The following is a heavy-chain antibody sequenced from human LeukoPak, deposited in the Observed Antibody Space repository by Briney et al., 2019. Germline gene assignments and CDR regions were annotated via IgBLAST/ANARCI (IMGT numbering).Heavy chain of an antibody. J-gene: IGHJ4*02. Sequence: ASVKVSCKASGYTFTDAYMHWVRQAPGQRLEYLAWINLKSGDAKYAQKFQGRVTMTRDTSINTAYMDLGSLRSDDTAIYYCAREGRHCGGVCYSFDSWGQGTLVTVSS. CDR2: INLKSGDA. CDR3: AREGRHCGGVCYSFDS. CDR1: GYTFTDAY. V-gene: IGHV1-2*02. D-gene: IGHD2-21*02.